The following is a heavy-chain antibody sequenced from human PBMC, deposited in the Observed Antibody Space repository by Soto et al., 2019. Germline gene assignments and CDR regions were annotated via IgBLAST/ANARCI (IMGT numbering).Heavy chain of an antibody. D-gene: IGHD6-13*01. V-gene: IGHV3-21*01. CDR3: ARDPLIAALAFFAY. CDR1: GFTFSSYS. J-gene: IGHJ4*02. CDR2: ISSSSSYI. Sequence: GGSLRLSCAASGFTFSSYSMNWVRQAPGKGLEWVSSISSSSSYIYYADSVKGRFTISRDNAKNSLYLQMNSLRAEDTAVYYCARDPLIAALAFFAYWGQGTLVTVSS.